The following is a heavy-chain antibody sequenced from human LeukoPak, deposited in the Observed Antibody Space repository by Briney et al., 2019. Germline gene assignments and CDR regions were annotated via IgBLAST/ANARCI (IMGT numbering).Heavy chain of an antibody. Sequence: GGSLRLSCAASGFTFSDYYMSWIRQAPGKGLEWVSYISSSGNSISYADSVKGRFTISRDNAKNLLYLQMDSLRVEDTAIYYCARDPRTVRIWGQGTLVTVSS. V-gene: IGHV3-11*04. J-gene: IGHJ4*02. CDR2: ISSSGNSI. CDR1: GFTFSDYY. D-gene: IGHD1-1*01. CDR3: ARDPRTVRI.